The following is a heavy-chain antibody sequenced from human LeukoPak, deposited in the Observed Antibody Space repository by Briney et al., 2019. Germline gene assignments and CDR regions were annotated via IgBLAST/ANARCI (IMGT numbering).Heavy chain of an antibody. CDR3: AREYSSSSFGYYYYMDV. V-gene: IGHV4-38-2*02. D-gene: IGHD6-6*01. J-gene: IGHJ6*03. CDR1: GYSISSGYY. Sequence: PSETLSLTCTVSGYSISSGYYWGWIRQPPGKGLEWIGSIYHSGSTYYNPSLKSRVTISVDTSKNQFSLKLSSVTAADTAVYYCAREYSSSSFGYYYYMDVWGKGTTVTVSS. CDR2: IYHSGST.